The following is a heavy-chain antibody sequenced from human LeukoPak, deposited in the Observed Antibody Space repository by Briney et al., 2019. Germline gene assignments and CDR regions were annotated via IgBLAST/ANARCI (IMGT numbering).Heavy chain of an antibody. CDR2: IYYSGST. CDR3: ASTRFGESIFDY. D-gene: IGHD3-10*01. V-gene: IGHV4-30-2*01. CDR1: GGSISSGGYS. Sequence: SETLSLTCAVSGGSISSGGYSWSWIRQPPGKGLEWIGYIYYSGSTYYNPSLKSRVTISVDRSKNQFSLKLSSVTAADTAVYYCASTRFGESIFDYWGQGTLVTVSS. J-gene: IGHJ4*02.